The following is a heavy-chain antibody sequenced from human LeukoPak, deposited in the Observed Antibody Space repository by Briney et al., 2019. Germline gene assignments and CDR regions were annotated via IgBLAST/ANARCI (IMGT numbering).Heavy chain of an antibody. Sequence: PGTPLRLSCAASGFIFSDYPMHWVRQAPGKGLEWVAVISSEGNNQYYAASVKGRFTIFRDTSKNTLYLQMSSLRAEDRAVYYCSRAQNSAWHNFEYWGQGTLVTVSS. CDR3: SRAQNSAWHNFEY. CDR1: GFIFSDYP. V-gene: IGHV3-30-3*01. CDR2: ISSEGNNQ. J-gene: IGHJ4*02. D-gene: IGHD6-19*01.